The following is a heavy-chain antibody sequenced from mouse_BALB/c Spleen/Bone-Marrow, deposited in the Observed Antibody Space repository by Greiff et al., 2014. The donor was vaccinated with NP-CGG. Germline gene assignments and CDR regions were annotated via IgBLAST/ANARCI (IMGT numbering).Heavy chain of an antibody. D-gene: IGHD1-1*01. CDR2: ITYDGSS. V-gene: IGHV3-6*02. Sequence: VQLKQSGPGLVKPSQSLSLTCSVTGYSITSGYYWNWIRQFPGNRLEWMGYITYDGSSNYNPSLENRISITRDTSENQFFLKLNSVTTEDTATYYCARDHYYGSSYLDYWGQGTTLTVSS. CDR1: GYSITSGYY. CDR3: ARDHYYGSSYLDY. J-gene: IGHJ2*01.